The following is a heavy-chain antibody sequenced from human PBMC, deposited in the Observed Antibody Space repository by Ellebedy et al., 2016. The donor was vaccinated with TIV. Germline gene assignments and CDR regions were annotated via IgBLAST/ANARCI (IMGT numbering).Heavy chain of an antibody. CDR3: ARHIGESGEYDY. J-gene: IGHJ4*02. V-gene: IGHV4-59*01. CDR2: IYYSGST. Sequence: SETLSLXXTVPGGSISSYYWSWIRQPPGKGLEWIGYIYYSGSTNYNPSLKSRVTISVDTSKNQFSLKLSSVTAADTAVYYCARHIGESGEYDYWGQGTLVTVSS. CDR1: GGSISSYY. D-gene: IGHD3-16*01.